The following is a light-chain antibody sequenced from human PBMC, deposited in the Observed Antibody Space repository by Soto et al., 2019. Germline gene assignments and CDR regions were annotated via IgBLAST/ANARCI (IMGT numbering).Light chain of an antibody. CDR1: QSISSY. Sequence: DIQMTQSPSSLSASVGDRVTITCRASQSISSYLNWYQQKPGKAPKFMIYAASSLQSGVPSRFSGSGSGTDFTLTISSLQPEDSARYYCQQYYNSVLTFGGGTKVDIK. V-gene: IGKV1-39*01. CDR2: AAS. J-gene: IGKJ4*01. CDR3: QQYYNSVLT.